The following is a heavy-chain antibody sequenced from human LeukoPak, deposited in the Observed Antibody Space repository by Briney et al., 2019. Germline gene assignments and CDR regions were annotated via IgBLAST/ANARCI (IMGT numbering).Heavy chain of an antibody. CDR1: GFTFSSYW. D-gene: IGHD6-19*01. CDR2: IKQDGSEK. Sequence: GGSLRLSCAASGFTFSSYWMSWVRQAPGKGLEWVANIKQDGSEKYYVDSVKGRFTISRDNAKNSLYLQMNSLRAEDTAVYYCARVAQKLERIAVAGTSEWRANWYFDLWGRGTLVTVST. V-gene: IGHV3-7*01. J-gene: IGHJ2*01. CDR3: ARVAQKLERIAVAGTSEWRANWYFDL.